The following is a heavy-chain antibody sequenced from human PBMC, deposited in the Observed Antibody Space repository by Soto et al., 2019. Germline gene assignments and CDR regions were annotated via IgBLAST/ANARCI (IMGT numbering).Heavy chain of an antibody. J-gene: IGHJ3*02. CDR2: ISSSSSTI. CDR1: GFTFSGYS. V-gene: IGHV3-48*02. CDR3: ARDVPYYYDSSGYPYGGAFDI. D-gene: IGHD3-22*01. Sequence: LRLSGAASGFTFSGYSINWVRQAPGKGLEWVSYISSSSSTIYYADSVKGRFTISRDNAKNSLYLQMNSLRDEDTAVYYCARDVPYYYDSSGYPYGGAFDIWGQGTMVTVS.